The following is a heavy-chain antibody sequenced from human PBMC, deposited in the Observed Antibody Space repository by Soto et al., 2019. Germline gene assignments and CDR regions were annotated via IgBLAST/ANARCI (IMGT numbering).Heavy chain of an antibody. D-gene: IGHD3-3*01. J-gene: IGHJ5*01. CDR1: GYTFRGYG. CDR2: ISSDETIV. V-gene: IGHV3-48*01. CDR3: AKSGAPESRSGYFNYFDS. Sequence: GGSLRLSCEGFGYTFRGYGMIWVRQDTGKGLECVSYISSDETIVNYADSVKGRFTISRDSAKNSLFLQGNGLGAEDTAVYYCAKSGAPESRSGYFNYFDSWGQGTPVTVSS.